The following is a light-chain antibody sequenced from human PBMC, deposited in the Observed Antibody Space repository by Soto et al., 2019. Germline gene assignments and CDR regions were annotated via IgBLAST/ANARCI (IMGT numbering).Light chain of an antibody. Sequence: EIVMTQSPATLSVSPGERATLSCRASQGVSTNLAWYQQKPGQAPRLLIYGASTRATGIPARFSGSGSGTEFTLTISSLQSEDFAVYYCQHYNNWPYTFGHGTKLGIK. CDR1: QGVSTN. CDR3: QHYNNWPYT. J-gene: IGKJ2*01. V-gene: IGKV3-15*01. CDR2: GAS.